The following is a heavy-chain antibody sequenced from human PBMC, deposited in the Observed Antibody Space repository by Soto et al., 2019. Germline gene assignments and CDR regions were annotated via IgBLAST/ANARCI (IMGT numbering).Heavy chain of an antibody. D-gene: IGHD1-26*01. CDR3: ARDPQGDGRLDSDY. Sequence: QVQLQQWGAGLLKPSETLSLTCAVYGGSLNDYNWSWIRQPPGKGLEWIGEINHTGGTNYNPSLPSRATIPVDTSKHQLSLKWNSVTAADTAKYYCARDPQGDGRLDSDYWGQGTLVTVSS. CDR2: INHTGGT. V-gene: IGHV4-34*01. CDR1: GGSLNDYN. J-gene: IGHJ4*02.